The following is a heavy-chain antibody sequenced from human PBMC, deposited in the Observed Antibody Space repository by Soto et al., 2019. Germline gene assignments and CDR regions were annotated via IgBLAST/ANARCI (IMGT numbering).Heavy chain of an antibody. CDR1: GGTFSSLG. V-gene: IGHV1-69*01. J-gene: IGHJ4*02. Sequence: QVQLLQSGAEVKRPGSSVKVSCEASGGTFSSLGFTWVRQAPGQGLEWMGGIIPISGRTTFAQKFQVRVTITADESTRATYMELTTLTSDDTAMYYCATRGTQGRWLEFADYWGQGTLVTVSS. CDR2: IIPISGRT. CDR3: ATRGTQGRWLEFADY. D-gene: IGHD5-12*01.